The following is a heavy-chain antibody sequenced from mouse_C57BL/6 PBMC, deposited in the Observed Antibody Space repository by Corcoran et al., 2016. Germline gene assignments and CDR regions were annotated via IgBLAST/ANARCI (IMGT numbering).Heavy chain of an antibody. J-gene: IGHJ4*01. CDR3: ARREYAMDY. CDR1: GYTFTDYY. Sequence: EVQMQQSGPELVKPGASVKLSCKASGYTFTDYYMNWVKQTHGKSLEWIGDINPNNGGTSYNQKFKGKATLSVDKSSSTAYMELRSLTSEDSAVYYCARREYAMDYWGQGASVTVSS. V-gene: IGHV1-26*01. CDR2: INPNNGGT.